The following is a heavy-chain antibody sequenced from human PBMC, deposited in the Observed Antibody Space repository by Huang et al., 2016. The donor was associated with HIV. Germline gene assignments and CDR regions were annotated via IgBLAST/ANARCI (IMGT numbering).Heavy chain of an antibody. J-gene: IGHJ3*02. CDR1: GYNLPELS. CDR3: ATGYDTYYDI. V-gene: IGHV1-24*01. CDR2: FAPDNGET. D-gene: IGHD2-21*01. Sequence: QVQLVQSGAEVKKPGASVKVSCKVSGYNLPELSIHWVRQAPGKGLEWMGCFAPDNGETIYAQNCQGRVTMTEDTSTDTAYMELHSLRPEDTAVYYCATGYDTYYDIWGQGTMVIASS.